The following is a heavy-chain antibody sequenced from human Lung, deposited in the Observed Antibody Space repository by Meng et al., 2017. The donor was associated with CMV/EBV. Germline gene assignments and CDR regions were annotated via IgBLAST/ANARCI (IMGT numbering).Heavy chain of an antibody. CDR3: AREVSSSWFAGDWFDP. V-gene: IGHV1-69*08. CDR2: IIPILGKA. J-gene: IGHJ5*02. CDR1: GGTFDRYT. D-gene: IGHD6-13*01. Sequence: QSEDRLNDPGSPVKVSLRASGGTFDRYTITWVRQAPGQGLEWMGKIIPILGKADSAQKFKGRVTIPADKSAGTAYMELSSLRSEDTAVYYCAREVSSSWFAGDWFDPWGQGTLVTGSS.